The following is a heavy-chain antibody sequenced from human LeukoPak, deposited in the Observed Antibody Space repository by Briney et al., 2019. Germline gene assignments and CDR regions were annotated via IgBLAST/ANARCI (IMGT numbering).Heavy chain of an antibody. V-gene: IGHV4-38-2*01. J-gene: IGHJ5*02. CDR1: GYSIRSGYY. Sequence: SETLSLTCAVSGYSIRSGYYWGWIRQPPGKGLEWIGSIYHSGSTYYNPSLKSRVTISVDTSKNQFSLKLSSVTAADTAVYYCARHTLYGVESWFDPWGQGTLVTVSS. CDR3: ARHTLYGVESWFDP. D-gene: IGHD3-16*01. CDR2: IYHSGST.